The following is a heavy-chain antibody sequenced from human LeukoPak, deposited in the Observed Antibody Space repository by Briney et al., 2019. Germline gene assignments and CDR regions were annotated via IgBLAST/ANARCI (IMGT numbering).Heavy chain of an antibody. D-gene: IGHD3-22*01. CDR3: ARRRSRYYYDSSGYYYVLPFDY. V-gene: IGHV4-34*01. Sequence: SETLSLTCAVYGGSFSGYYWSWIRQPPGKGLEWIGEINHSGSTNYNPSLKSRVTISVDTSKNQFSLKLSSVTAADTAAYYCARRRSRYYYDSSGYYYVLPFDYWGQGTLVTVSS. CDR2: INHSGST. J-gene: IGHJ4*02. CDR1: GGSFSGYY.